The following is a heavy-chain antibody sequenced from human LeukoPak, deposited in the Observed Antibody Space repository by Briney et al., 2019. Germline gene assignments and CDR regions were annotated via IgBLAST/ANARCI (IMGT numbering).Heavy chain of an antibody. J-gene: IGHJ4*02. CDR3: ARGWNSSGYY. V-gene: IGHV1-2*06. CDR1: GYTFTGYY. CDR2: INPNRGGT. Sequence: APVKVSCKASGYTFTGYYMHWVRQAPGQGLEWMGRINPNRGGTNYAQKFQGSVTMTMDTSISKAYMELSRLRSDDTAVYYCARGWNSSGYYWGQGTLVTVSS. D-gene: IGHD3-22*01.